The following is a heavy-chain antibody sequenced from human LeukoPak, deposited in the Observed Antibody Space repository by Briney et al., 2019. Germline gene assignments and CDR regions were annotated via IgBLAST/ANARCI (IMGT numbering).Heavy chain of an antibody. CDR2: IGSSSSYI. D-gene: IGHD3-3*01. J-gene: IGHJ6*02. CDR3: ARDRVTIFGVVAQYYYYGMDV. CDR1: GFTFSSYS. V-gene: IGHV3-21*01. Sequence: GGSLRLSCAASGFTFSSYSMNWVRQAPGKGLEWVSSIGSSSSYIYYADSVKGRFTISRDNAKNSLYLQMNSLRAEDTAVYYCARDRVTIFGVVAQYYYYGMDVWGQGTTVTVSS.